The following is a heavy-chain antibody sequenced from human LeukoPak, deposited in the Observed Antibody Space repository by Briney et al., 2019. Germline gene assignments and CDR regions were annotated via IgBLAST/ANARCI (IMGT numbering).Heavy chain of an antibody. CDR2: IYHNENTRST. D-gene: IGHD6-19*01. Sequence: PGGSLRLSCAASGFTFSSYAMTWVRQAPGKGLEWIGYIYHNENTRSTNFNPSLKSRVTISIDSSKNQFSLKLSSVTAADSAVYYCASSPLISSGWLGFDYWGQGTLVTVSS. CDR3: ASSPLISSGWLGFDY. J-gene: IGHJ4*02. V-gene: IGHV4-59*01. CDR1: GFTFSSYA.